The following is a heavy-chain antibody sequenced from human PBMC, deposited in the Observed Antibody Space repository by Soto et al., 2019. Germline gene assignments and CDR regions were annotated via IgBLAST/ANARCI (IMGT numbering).Heavy chain of an antibody. CDR1: GFSFSSYA. Sequence: GGSLRLSCTASGFSFSSYALSRVRQAPGKGLEWVSTISGSDGKTYYADSVKGRFSISRDTSKTTLYLEMTSLRVEDTAVYYCARWSFLDYWGQGTRVTVSS. V-gene: IGHV3-23*01. CDR3: ARWSFLDY. D-gene: IGHD1-26*01. J-gene: IGHJ4*02. CDR2: ISGSDGKT.